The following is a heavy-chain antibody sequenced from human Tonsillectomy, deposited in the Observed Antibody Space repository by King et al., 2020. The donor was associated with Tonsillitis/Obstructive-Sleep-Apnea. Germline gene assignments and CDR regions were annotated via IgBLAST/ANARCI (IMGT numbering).Heavy chain of an antibody. D-gene: IGHD2-2*01. CDR1: GFIFSSYE. V-gene: IGHV3-48*03. CDR2: ISSRGNTI. CDR3: ARDWGYCSSTSCLDDAFNM. J-gene: IGHJ3*02. Sequence: VQLVESVGGLVQPGGSLRLSCAASGFIFSSYEMNWVRQAPGKGLEWVAYISSRGNTIYYADSVKGRFTISRDNAKNSLFLQMNSLRADDTAVYYCARDWGYCSSTSCLDDAFNMWGQGTMVTVSS.